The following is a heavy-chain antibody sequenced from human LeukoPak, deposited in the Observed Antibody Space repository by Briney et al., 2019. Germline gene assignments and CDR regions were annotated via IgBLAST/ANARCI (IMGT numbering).Heavy chain of an antibody. CDR3: AKDQRPGTTVTTKTNYYYGMDV. D-gene: IGHD4-17*01. CDR1: GFTVSSNY. Sequence: GGSLRLSCAASGFTVSSNYMSWVRQAPGKGLEWVSVIYSDGRTYYADSVKGRFTISRDNSKNTLYLQMNSLRAEDTAVYYCAKDQRPGTTVTTKTNYYYGMDVWGQGTTVTVSS. J-gene: IGHJ6*02. CDR2: IYSDGRT. V-gene: IGHV3-53*01.